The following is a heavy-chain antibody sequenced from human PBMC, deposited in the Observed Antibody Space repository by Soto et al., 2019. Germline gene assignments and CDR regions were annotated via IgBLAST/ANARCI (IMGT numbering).Heavy chain of an antibody. CDR3: ARVYDSSGYYLDAFDI. CDR2: MNPNSGNT. D-gene: IGHD3-22*01. CDR1: GYTFTSYD. Sequence: QVQLVQSGAEVKKPGASVKVSCKASGYTFTSYDINWVRQATGQGLEWMGWMNPNSGNTGYAQKFQGRVTKTRNTSISTAYMELSSLRSEDTAVYYCARVYDSSGYYLDAFDIWGQGTMVTVSS. V-gene: IGHV1-8*01. J-gene: IGHJ3*02.